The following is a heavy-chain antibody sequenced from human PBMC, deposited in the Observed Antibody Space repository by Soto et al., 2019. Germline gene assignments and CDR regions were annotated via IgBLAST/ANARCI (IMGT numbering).Heavy chain of an antibody. Sequence: TSETLSLTCAVSGGSITSSNWWSWVRQPPGKGLEWIGEIYHGGSTYYNPSLQSRVTTSVDTSKNQFSLKLSSVIAADTAVYYCARRWGRTFDYWGQGTLVTVSS. CDR2: IYHGGST. J-gene: IGHJ4*02. D-gene: IGHD7-27*01. V-gene: IGHV4-4*02. CDR3: ARRWGRTFDY. CDR1: GGSITSSNW.